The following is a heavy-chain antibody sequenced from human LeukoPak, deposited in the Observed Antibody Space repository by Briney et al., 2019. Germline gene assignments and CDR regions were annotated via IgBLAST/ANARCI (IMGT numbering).Heavy chain of an antibody. CDR3: AKDENHFWSGYYSNYFDP. J-gene: IGHJ5*02. V-gene: IGHV3-30*18. D-gene: IGHD3-3*02. CDR2: ISYDGSNK. Sequence: GGSLRLSCAASGFTFSSYGMHWVRQAPGKGLEWVAVISYDGSNKYYADSVKGRFTISRDNSKNTLYLQMNSLRAEDTAVYYCAKDENHFWSGYYSNYFDPWGQGTLVTVSS. CDR1: GFTFSSYG.